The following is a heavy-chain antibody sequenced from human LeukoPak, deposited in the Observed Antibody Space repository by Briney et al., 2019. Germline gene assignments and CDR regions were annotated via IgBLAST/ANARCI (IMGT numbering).Heavy chain of an antibody. Sequence: ASVKVSCKASGYTFTSYYIHWVRQAPGQWLEWMGIFNPSGGSTSYAQKFQGRVTMTRDTSTSTVYMELSSLRSEDTAVYYCARAATYYDSSQTFDYWGQGTLVTVSS. V-gene: IGHV1-46*01. J-gene: IGHJ4*02. CDR3: ARAATYYDSSQTFDY. CDR1: GYTFTSYY. D-gene: IGHD3-22*01. CDR2: FNPSGGST.